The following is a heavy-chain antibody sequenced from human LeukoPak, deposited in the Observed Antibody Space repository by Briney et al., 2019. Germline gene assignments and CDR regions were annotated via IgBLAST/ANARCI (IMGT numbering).Heavy chain of an antibody. D-gene: IGHD1-26*01. J-gene: IGHJ4*02. V-gene: IGHV4-61*08. CDR2: IYYSGST. Sequence: SETLSLTCTVSGGSISSGDYYWSWIRQPPGKGLEWIGYIYYSGSTNYNPSLKSRVTISVDTSKNQFSLKLSSVTAADTAVYYCARVRGSAIDYWGQGTLVTVSS. CDR3: ARVRGSAIDY. CDR1: GGSISSGDYY.